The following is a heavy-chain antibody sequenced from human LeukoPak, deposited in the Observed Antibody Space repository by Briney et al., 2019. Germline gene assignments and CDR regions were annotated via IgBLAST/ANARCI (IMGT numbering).Heavy chain of an antibody. D-gene: IGHD3-10*01. CDR1: RFTFSNYN. Sequence: GGSLRLSCAASRFTFSNYNMHWVRQAPGKGLEWISYITGSSSTVYYADSVKGRFTISRDNAKSSLYLQMSSLRAEDTAVYYCAREWRYYASGTYYNILDYWGQGTLVTVSS. CDR2: ITGSSSTV. V-gene: IGHV3-48*01. J-gene: IGHJ4*02. CDR3: AREWRYYASGTYYNILDY.